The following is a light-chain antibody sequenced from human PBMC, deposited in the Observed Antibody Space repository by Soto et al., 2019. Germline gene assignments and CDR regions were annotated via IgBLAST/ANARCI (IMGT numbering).Light chain of an antibody. V-gene: IGKV3-15*01. CDR2: GAS. CDR3: QQYNNWPRT. J-gene: IGKJ1*01. CDR1: QSVGNN. Sequence: EIVMTQSPATVSVSPGERATLYCRASQSVGNNLAWYQQKPGQAPSLFIFGASVRATGVPDRFSGSGSGTEFTLSISNLQSEDFAVYYCQQYNNWPRTFGQGTKVDIK.